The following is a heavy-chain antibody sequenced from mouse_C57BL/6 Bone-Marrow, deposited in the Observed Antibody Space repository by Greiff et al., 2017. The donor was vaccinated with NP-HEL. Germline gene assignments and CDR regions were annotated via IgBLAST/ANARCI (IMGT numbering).Heavy chain of an antibody. Sequence: VQLQQSGAELVKPGASVKLSCTASGFNIKDYYMHWVKQRPEQGLEWIGRIDPEDGETKYAPKFQGKATITADTSSNTAYLQLSSLTSEHTAVYYCAFLTAIVATAYWYFDVWGTGTTVTVSS. CDR1: GFNIKDYY. CDR3: AFLTAIVATAYWYFDV. D-gene: IGHD1-1*01. J-gene: IGHJ1*03. V-gene: IGHV14-2*01. CDR2: IDPEDGET.